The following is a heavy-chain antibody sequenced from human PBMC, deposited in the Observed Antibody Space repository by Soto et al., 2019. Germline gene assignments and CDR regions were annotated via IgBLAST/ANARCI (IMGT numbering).Heavy chain of an antibody. CDR3: ARSTGSGFRPGTHRFNWFDT. D-gene: IGHD5-12*01. CDR2: IIPIFRTP. Sequence: QVQLVQSGAEVKQPGSSVKVSCQASGVTFSSFAISWVRQAPGQGLEWMGGIIPIFRTPNYAQNFQGRVTLTADESTSSVYMELSRLRSEYTAVYYCARSTGSGFRPGTHRFNWFDTWGQGTLVTVSS. J-gene: IGHJ5*02. V-gene: IGHV1-69*01. CDR1: GVTFSSFA.